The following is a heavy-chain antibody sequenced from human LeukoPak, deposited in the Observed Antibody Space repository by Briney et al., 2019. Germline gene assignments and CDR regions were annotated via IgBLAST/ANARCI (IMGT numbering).Heavy chain of an antibody. CDR1: GFTFSSYS. D-gene: IGHD3-3*01. Sequence: GGSLRLSCAASGFTFSSYSMNWVRQAPGKGLEWVSSISSSSSYIYYADSVKGRFTISRDNAKNSLYLQMNSLRAEDTAVYYCARDHQRHTIFGVVIGPDYWGLGTLVTVSS. CDR3: ARDHQRHTIFGVVIGPDY. CDR2: ISSSSSYI. J-gene: IGHJ4*02. V-gene: IGHV3-21*01.